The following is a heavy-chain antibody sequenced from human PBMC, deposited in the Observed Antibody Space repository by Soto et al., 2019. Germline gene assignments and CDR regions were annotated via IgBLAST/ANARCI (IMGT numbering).Heavy chain of an antibody. CDR2: MNPNSADT. CDR3: ARGGFLEPHMDV. CDR1: GYSFTSYD. Sequence: QVQLVQSGAEVKKPGASVKVSCKTSGYSFTSYDMNLVRQVPGQGPEWMGWMNPNSADTGYAQKFQGRMTMSRDMSTRTMYMELSGLTSEETAVYYCARGGFLEPHMDVWGRGTMVTVSS. V-gene: IGHV1-8*01. J-gene: IGHJ6*03.